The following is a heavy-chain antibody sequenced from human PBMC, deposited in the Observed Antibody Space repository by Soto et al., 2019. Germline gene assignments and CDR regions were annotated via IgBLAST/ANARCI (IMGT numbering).Heavy chain of an antibody. CDR2: IYYSGTT. D-gene: IGHD2-2*01. CDR1: GGSISSSISSYY. V-gene: IGHV4-61*01. Sequence: QVQLQESGPGLVKPSETLSLICTVSGGSISSSISSYYWSWIRQPPGKGLEWIGYIYYSGTTNYIPSLQSRLTISIDTSKNQFSLKLSSLTAAETAVYYCARMGPTRYNYYGMDVWGQGTTVTFSS. CDR3: ARMGPTRYNYYGMDV. J-gene: IGHJ6*02.